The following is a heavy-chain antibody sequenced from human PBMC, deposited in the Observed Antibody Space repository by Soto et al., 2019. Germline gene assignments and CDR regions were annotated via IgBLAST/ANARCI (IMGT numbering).Heavy chain of an antibody. V-gene: IGHV1-46*01. CDR1: GYTFTSYY. D-gene: IGHD2-21*02. CDR3: ARDLTAADY. CDR2: INPSGGST. Sequence: QVQLMQSGAEVKKPGASVTISCKASGYTFTSYYIHWVRQAPRQGLEWMAIINPSGGSTNYAQKVQXXXPXXRDTSTSTVNMELSSLSSEDTAVYYCARDLTAADYWGQGTLVTVSS. J-gene: IGHJ4*02.